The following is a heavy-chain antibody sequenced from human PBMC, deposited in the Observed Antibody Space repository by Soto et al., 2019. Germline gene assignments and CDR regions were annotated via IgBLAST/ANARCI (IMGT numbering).Heavy chain of an antibody. Sequence: SETLSLTCTVSGGSISSYYWSWIRQPPGKGLEWIGYIYYSGSTNYNPSLKSRVTISVDTSKNQFSLKLSSVTAADTAVYYCARGQSDILTGYYASVWFDPWGQGTLVTVSS. CDR2: IYYSGST. V-gene: IGHV4-59*01. CDR1: GGSISSYY. D-gene: IGHD3-9*01. J-gene: IGHJ5*02. CDR3: ARGQSDILTGYYASVWFDP.